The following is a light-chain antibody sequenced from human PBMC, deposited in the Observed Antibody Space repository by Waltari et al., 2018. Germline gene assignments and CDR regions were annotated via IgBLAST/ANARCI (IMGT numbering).Light chain of an antibody. CDR3: QQTDSFPLT. J-gene: IGKJ3*01. V-gene: IGKV1-12*01. CDR2: GSS. Sequence: DIQMTQSPSSVSASVGDRVSISCRASQDVRTWLAWYQQKPGKPPNLLIYGSSTLQSGVPSRFSGSGSGTDFTLTINGLQPEDFASYFCQQTDSFPLTFG. CDR1: QDVRTW.